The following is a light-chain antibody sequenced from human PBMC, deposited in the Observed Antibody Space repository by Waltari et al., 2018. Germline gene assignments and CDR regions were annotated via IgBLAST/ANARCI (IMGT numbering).Light chain of an antibody. CDR2: KAS. J-gene: IGLJ3*02. Sequence: SYELTQPPSVSVSPGQTATLPCSGDPLPKQFAYWYQQKPGQAPMLVMYKASERPSGIPERFPGSSSGTTVTLTISGVQAEDEADYYCQTSDSSGTWVFGGGTKLTVL. V-gene: IGLV3-25*03. CDR1: PLPKQF. CDR3: QTSDSSGTWV.